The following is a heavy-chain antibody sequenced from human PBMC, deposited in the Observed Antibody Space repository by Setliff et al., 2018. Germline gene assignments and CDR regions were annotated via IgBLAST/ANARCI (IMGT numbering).Heavy chain of an antibody. V-gene: IGHV1-8*02. CDR3: ARERYFDY. J-gene: IGHJ4*02. CDR1: GYHFISYD. CDR2: MNPNSGKT. Sequence: GASVKVSCKASGYHFISYDINWVRQALGQGLEWMGWMNPNSGKTGYAQKFQGRVIMTRNTSISTAYLELNTLRSDDTAVYYCARERYFDYWGQGTLVTVSS.